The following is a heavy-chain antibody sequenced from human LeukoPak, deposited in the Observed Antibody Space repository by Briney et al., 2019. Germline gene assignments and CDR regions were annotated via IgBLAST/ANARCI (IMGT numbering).Heavy chain of an antibody. J-gene: IGHJ6*02. CDR2: VSGSGGTT. D-gene: IGHD2-15*01. CDR1: GFTFSSYA. Sequence: PGGSLRLSCAASGFTFSSYAMNWVRQAPGKGLEWASTVSGSGGTTHYAESVKGRFTISRDNSKSTLYLQMNSLRAEDTALYYCATSAGWYNYFVMAVWGQGTTVTVSS. CDR3: ATSAGWYNYFVMAV. V-gene: IGHV3-23*01.